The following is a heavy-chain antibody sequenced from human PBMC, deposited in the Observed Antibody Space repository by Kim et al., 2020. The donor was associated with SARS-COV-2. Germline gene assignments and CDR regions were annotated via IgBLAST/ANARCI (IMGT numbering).Heavy chain of an antibody. D-gene: IGHD3-22*01. Sequence: SLKSRVTMSVDTSKNQFSLKLSSVTAADTAVYYCARLNYYDSSGYYEFDYWGQGTLVTVSS. CDR3: ARLNYYDSSGYYEFDY. J-gene: IGHJ4*02. V-gene: IGHV4-39*01.